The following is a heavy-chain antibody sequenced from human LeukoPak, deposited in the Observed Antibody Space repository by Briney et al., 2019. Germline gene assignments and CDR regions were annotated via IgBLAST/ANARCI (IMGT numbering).Heavy chain of an antibody. D-gene: IGHD1-1*01. CDR3: AKEGTASKPSDLDY. CDR2: IRYDGTIK. V-gene: IGHV3-30*02. Sequence: PGGSLRRSCAASGFTFTDYGIHWVRQAPGKGLEGVAFIRYDGTIKYYADSVKGRFTISRDNSRNTLYLQMNSLRTEDTAVYYCAKEGTASKPSDLDYWGQGTLVTVSS. CDR1: GFTFTDYG. J-gene: IGHJ4*02.